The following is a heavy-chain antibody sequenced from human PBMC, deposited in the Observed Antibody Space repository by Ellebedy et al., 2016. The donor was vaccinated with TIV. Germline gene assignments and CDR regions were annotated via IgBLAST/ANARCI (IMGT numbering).Heavy chain of an antibody. CDR2: ISAYNGNT. CDR1: GYTFTSYG. D-gene: IGHD2-2*01. Sequence: AASVKVSCKTSGYTFTSYGISWVRQAPGQGLEWMGWISAYNGNTNYEQMPQGRVTMTTDTFTSTAYMELRSLRSDDTAVYYCARYCNSTTCPNWFDPWGQGTLVTVSS. CDR3: ARYCNSTTCPNWFDP. V-gene: IGHV1-18*04. J-gene: IGHJ5*02.